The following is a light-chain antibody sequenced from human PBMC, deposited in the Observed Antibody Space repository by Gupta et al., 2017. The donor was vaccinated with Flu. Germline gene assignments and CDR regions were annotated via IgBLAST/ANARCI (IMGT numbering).Light chain of an antibody. CDR3: ATWDDSLSAVV. Sequence: IDKSNQRPSGVPALVSGSKSGTSHSLAISGLRSEDEAEYYCATWDDSLSAVVFGGGTKLTVL. J-gene: IGLJ2*01. CDR2: KSN. V-gene: IGLV1-47*01.